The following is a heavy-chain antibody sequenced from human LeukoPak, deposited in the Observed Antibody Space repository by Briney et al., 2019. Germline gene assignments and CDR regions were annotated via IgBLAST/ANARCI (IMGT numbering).Heavy chain of an antibody. CDR2: IYTSGST. Sequence: SETLSLTCTVSGGSISNYYWSWIRQPAGKGLEWIGRIYTSGSTNYNPSLKSRVTMSVDTSKNQFSLKQSSVTAADTAVYYCAKYRKYCTNGVCSADWFDPWGQGTLVTVSS. D-gene: IGHD2-8*01. J-gene: IGHJ5*02. CDR1: GGSISNYY. CDR3: AKYRKYCTNGVCSADWFDP. V-gene: IGHV4-4*07.